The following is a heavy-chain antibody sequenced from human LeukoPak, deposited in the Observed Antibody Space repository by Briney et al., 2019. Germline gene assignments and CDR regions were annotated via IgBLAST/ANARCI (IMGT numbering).Heavy chain of an antibody. V-gene: IGHV3-30-3*01. CDR1: GFTFSSYA. J-gene: IGHJ4*02. CDR3: AREHYYDSSGYSQ. D-gene: IGHD3-22*01. Sequence: GRSLRLSCAASGFTFSSYAMHWVRQAPGKGLEWVAVISYDGSNKYYADSVKGRFTISRDNAKNSLYLQMNSLRAEDTAVYYCAREHYYDSSGYSQGGQGTLVTVSS. CDR2: ISYDGSNK.